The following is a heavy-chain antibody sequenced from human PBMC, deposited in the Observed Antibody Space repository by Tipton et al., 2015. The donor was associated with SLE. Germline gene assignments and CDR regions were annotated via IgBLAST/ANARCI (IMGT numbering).Heavy chain of an antibody. CDR3: ARGSGAYYKGSLIS. J-gene: IGHJ5*02. V-gene: IGHV3-9*01. CDR1: GFSLDDYA. Sequence: SLRLSCVASGFSLDDYAMHWVRPAPGKGLEWVSGITYNSNSLGYADSVEGRFTISRDNAKQSLYLQMSSLRAEDTALYYCARGSGAYYKGSLISWGQGTLVSVSS. D-gene: IGHD3-10*01. CDR2: ITYNSNSL.